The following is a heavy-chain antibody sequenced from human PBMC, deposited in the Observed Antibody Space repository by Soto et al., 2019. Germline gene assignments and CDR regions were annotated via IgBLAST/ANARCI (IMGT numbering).Heavy chain of an antibody. CDR2: IDASDSYT. CDR3: ASLRSKHYYDSGPHPQSYYGMDV. D-gene: IGHD3-22*01. V-gene: IGHV5-10-1*01. CDR1: GNTFTSYW. J-gene: IGHJ6*02. Sequence: HXEPLKLTWQRSGNTFTSYWISWVLQTHGQALAWMGRIDASDSYTNYSPSFQGHVTISADKSISTAYLQWSSLKASDTAMYYCASLRSKHYYDSGPHPQSYYGMDVWGRGTTVTFSS.